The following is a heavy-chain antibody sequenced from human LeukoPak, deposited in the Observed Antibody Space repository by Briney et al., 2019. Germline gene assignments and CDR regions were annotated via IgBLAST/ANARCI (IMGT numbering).Heavy chain of an antibody. J-gene: IGHJ4*02. D-gene: IGHD2-15*01. Sequence: GGSLRPSCAASGFTFSNYGMHWVRQAPGKGLEWVAGVSYDGSHKYHADSVKGRFTISRDKSKNTLYLQMNSLRTEDTAVYYCAKDGGRVFDYWGQGTLVTVSS. CDR3: AKDGGRVFDY. CDR1: GFTFSNYG. V-gene: IGHV3-30*18. CDR2: VSYDGSHK.